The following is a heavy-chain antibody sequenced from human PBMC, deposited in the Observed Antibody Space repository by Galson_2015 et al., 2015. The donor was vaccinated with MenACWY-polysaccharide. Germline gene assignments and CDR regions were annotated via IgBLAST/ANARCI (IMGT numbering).Heavy chain of an antibody. CDR1: GFTFSSYS. J-gene: IGHJ4*02. CDR2: ISSSSSTI. V-gene: IGHV3-48*01. CDR3: ARAPDYYDSTFDY. D-gene: IGHD3-22*01. Sequence: SLRLSCAASGFTFSSYSMNWVRQAPGKGLEWVSYISSSSSTIYYADSVKGRFTISRDNAKNSLYLQMNSLRAEDTAVYYCARAPDYYDSTFDYWGQGTLVTASS.